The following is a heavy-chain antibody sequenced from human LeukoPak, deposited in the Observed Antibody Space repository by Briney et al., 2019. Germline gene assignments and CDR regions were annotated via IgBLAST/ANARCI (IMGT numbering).Heavy chain of an antibody. V-gene: IGHV3-30-3*01. CDR3: AREAVAGLTEY. CDR2: ISYDGSNK. D-gene: IGHD6-19*01. CDR1: GFTFSSYA. Sequence: PGGSLRLSCAASGFTFSSYAMHCVRQAPGKGLEWVAVISYDGSNKYYADSVKGRFTISRDNSKNTLYLQMNSLRAEDTAVYYCAREAVAGLTEYWGQGTLVTVSS. J-gene: IGHJ4*02.